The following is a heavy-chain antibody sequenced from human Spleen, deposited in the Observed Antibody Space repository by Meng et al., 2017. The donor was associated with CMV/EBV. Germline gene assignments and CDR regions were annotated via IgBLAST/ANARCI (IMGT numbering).Heavy chain of an antibody. CDR1: GGTFGTYS. CDR2: IIPSTGAP. D-gene: IGHD3/OR15-3a*01. V-gene: IGHV1-69*06. CDR3: AREDRTGYDEALDL. Sequence: SVKVSCKASGGTFGTYSISWVRKAPGQRVEWMGGIIPSTGAPKYSQNFRARITISADTSTTTVSLELSSLTFHDTAVYYCAREDRTGYDEALDLWGQGTLVTVSS. J-gene: IGHJ3*01.